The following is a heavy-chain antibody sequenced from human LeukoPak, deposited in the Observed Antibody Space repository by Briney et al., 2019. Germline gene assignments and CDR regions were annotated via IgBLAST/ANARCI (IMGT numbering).Heavy chain of an antibody. CDR3: ARAGSSSWTVGPRVEY. Sequence: PGESLRLSCAASGFTFKKYWMNWVRQVPGKGLECLANIKEDGSETYYADSVKGRFTISRDNPKNSLYLQMNSLRAEDTAVYYCARAGSSSWTVGPRVEYWGQGTLVTVSS. D-gene: IGHD6-13*01. J-gene: IGHJ4*02. V-gene: IGHV3-7*01. CDR1: GFTFKKYW. CDR2: IKEDGSET.